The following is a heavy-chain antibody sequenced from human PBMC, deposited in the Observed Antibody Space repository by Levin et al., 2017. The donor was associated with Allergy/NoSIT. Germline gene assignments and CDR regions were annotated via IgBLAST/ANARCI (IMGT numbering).Heavy chain of an antibody. J-gene: IGHJ1*01. D-gene: IGHD2-2*02. Sequence: PLASVKVSCAASGFTFSDYSLHWVRQVPGKGLQWLAYISTNGITKYYVDSVRGRFTISRDNAKNSLYLQMNGLRDEDTGVYYCSRDQLAASISGLGHWGQGTQVTVSS. CDR2: ISTNGITK. CDR3: SRDQLAASISGLGH. V-gene: IGHV3-48*02. CDR1: GFTFSDYS.